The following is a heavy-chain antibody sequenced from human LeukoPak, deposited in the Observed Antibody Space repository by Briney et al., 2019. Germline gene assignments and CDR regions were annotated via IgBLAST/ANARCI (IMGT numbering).Heavy chain of an antibody. Sequence: SETLSLTCTVSGGSISSSSYYWGWIRQPPGKGLEWIGSIYYSGSTYYNPSLKSRVTISVDTSKNQFSLKLSSVTAADTAVYYCAGATPPYNWNVNWFDPWGQGTLVTVSS. D-gene: IGHD1-1*01. J-gene: IGHJ5*02. CDR1: GGSISSSSYY. CDR3: AGATPPYNWNVNWFDP. CDR2: IYYSGST. V-gene: IGHV4-39*01.